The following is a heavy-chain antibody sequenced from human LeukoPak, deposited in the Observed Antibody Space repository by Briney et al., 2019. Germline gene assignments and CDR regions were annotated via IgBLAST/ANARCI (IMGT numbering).Heavy chain of an antibody. J-gene: IGHJ2*01. V-gene: IGHV4-59*01. CDR1: GGSISSYY. CDR2: IYYSGST. CDR3: ARDPLRFWYFDL. Sequence: PSETLSLTCTVSGGSISSYYWSWIRQPPGKGLEWIGYIYYSGSTNYNPSLKSRVTISVDTSKNQFSLKLSSVTAADTAVYYCARDPLRFWYFDLWGRGTLVTVSS. D-gene: IGHD3-3*01.